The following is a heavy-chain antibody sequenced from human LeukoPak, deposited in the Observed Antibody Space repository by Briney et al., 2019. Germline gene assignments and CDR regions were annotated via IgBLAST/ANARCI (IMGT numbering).Heavy chain of an antibody. CDR2: IRYDGSDK. D-gene: IGHD4/OR15-4a*01. Sequence: GGSLRLSCAASGFTFSDYGMHWVRQAPGKGLEWLAFIRYDGSDKYYADSVKGRFTISRDNSKNTLYLQMNSLRAEDTAVYYCAKDQFRVLDYMDVXGKGTTVTVSS. V-gene: IGHV3-30*02. CDR3: AKDQFRVLDYMDV. J-gene: IGHJ6*03. CDR1: GFTFSDYG.